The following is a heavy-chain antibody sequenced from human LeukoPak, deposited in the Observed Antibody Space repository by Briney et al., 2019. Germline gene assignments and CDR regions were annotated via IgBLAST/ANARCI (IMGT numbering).Heavy chain of an antibody. CDR2: IRSSGDTI. CDR1: GFTFSSYG. J-gene: IGHJ4*02. D-gene: IGHD3-3*01. CDR3: AAGLEMGY. V-gene: IGHV3-48*02. Sequence: EGSLRLSCAASGFTFSSYGMSWARQAPGKGLEWVSYIRSSGDTIYYADSVKGRFTISRDNAKTSLYLHMSSLRDEDTAVYFCAAGLEMGYWGQGTLVTVSS.